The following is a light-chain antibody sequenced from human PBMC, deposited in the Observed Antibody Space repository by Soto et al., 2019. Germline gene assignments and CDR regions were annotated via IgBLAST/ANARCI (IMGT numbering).Light chain of an antibody. J-gene: IGLJ1*01. CDR3: SSFTSSTTYV. V-gene: IGLV2-18*02. CDR2: EVS. CDR1: SSDGGSYNR. Sequence: QSVLTQPPSVSGSPGQSVAVSCTGTSSDGGSYNRVSWYQQPPGTAPKLMIYEVSNRPSGVPDRFSGSKSGNTASLTISGLQAEDEADYYCSSFTSSTTYVFGTGTKLTVL.